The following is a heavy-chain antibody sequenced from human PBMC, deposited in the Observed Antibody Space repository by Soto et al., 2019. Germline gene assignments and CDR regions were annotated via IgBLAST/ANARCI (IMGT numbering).Heavy chain of an antibody. CDR2: IYYSGST. Sequence: LSLTCTVSGGSVSSGSYYWSWIRQPPGKGLEWIGYIYYSGSTNYNPSLKSRVTISVDTSKNQFSLKLSSVTAADTAVYYCARDRGIAAAGTGGNWFDPWGQGTLVTVSS. V-gene: IGHV4-61*01. CDR3: ARDRGIAAAGTGGNWFDP. J-gene: IGHJ5*02. CDR1: GGSVSSGSYY. D-gene: IGHD6-13*01.